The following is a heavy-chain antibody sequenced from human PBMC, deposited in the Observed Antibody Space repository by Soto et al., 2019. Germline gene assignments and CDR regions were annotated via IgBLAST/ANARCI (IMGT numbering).Heavy chain of an antibody. Sequence: PSETLSLTCAVSSGSISSSNWWSWVRQPPGKGLEWIGEIYHSGSTNYNPSLKSRVTISVDKSKNQFTLKLSSVTAADTAVYYCARSDCSGGSCYSFYYYGMDVWGQGTTVTVSS. CDR2: IYHSGST. V-gene: IGHV4-4*02. CDR1: SGSISSSNW. D-gene: IGHD2-15*01. CDR3: ARSDCSGGSCYSFYYYGMDV. J-gene: IGHJ6*02.